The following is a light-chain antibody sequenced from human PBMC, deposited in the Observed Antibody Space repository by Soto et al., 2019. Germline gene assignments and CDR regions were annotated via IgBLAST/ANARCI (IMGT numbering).Light chain of an antibody. J-gene: IGLJ1*01. CDR1: NSGVVNYEY. CDR2: EGR. V-gene: IGLV2-23*01. Sequence: QSVLSQPASVSGSPGQSITISCTGINSGVVNYEYVSWYQQFPDKAPKLIIYEGRERPSGVSDRFSGSKSDNAASLTISALHTAEEAEYLCLSYGKVSGTGTKVTVL. CDR3: LSYGKV.